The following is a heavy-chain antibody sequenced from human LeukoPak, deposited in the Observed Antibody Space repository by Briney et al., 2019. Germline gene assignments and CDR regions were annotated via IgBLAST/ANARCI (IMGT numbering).Heavy chain of an antibody. CDR3: AKLGIMGATRYFDY. CDR1: GFSFRSYA. CDR2: ISGGGGSP. J-gene: IGHJ4*02. D-gene: IGHD1-26*01. Sequence: GGSLRLSCAASGFSFRSYAMSWVRQAPGKGLEWVSTISGGGGSPFYADSVKGRFTISRDNYKNTLSLQMNSQRAEDKAIYYCAKLGIMGATRYFDYWGQETLVTVSS. V-gene: IGHV3-23*01.